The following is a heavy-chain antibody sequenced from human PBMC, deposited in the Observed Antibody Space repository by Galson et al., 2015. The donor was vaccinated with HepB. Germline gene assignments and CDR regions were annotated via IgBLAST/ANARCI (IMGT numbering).Heavy chain of an antibody. CDR1: GGSISSGGYY. D-gene: IGHD1-14*01. CDR3: ARGGPYRYDAFDI. V-gene: IGHV4-31*03. CDR2: IYYSGST. Sequence: TLSLTCTVSGGSISSGGYYWSWIRQHPGKGLEWIGYIYYSGSTYYNPSLKSRVTISVDTSKNQFSLKLSSVTAADTAVYYCARGGPYRYDAFDIWGQGTMVTVSS. J-gene: IGHJ3*02.